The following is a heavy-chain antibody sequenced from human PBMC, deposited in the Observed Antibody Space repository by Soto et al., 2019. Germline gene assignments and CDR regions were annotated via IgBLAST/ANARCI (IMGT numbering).Heavy chain of an antibody. CDR3: ATERLGSSRWSPHFAY. CDR2: FGPEDGET. CDR1: GYTLTELS. V-gene: IGHV1-24*01. Sequence: ASVKVSCKVSGYTLTELSMHWVRQAPGKGLEWMGGFGPEDGETIYAQKFQGRVTMTEGTSPDTAYMELSSLRSEDTAVYYCATERLGSSRWSPHFAYWGQGTLVTVSS. D-gene: IGHD6-19*01. J-gene: IGHJ4*02.